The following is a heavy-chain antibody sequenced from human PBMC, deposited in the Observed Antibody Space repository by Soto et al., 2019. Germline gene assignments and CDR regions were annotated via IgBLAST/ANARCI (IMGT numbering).Heavy chain of an antibody. V-gene: IGHV3-30-3*01. Sequence: PGGSLRLSCAASGFTFSSYAMHWVRQAPGKGLEWVAVISYDGSNKYYADSVKGRFTISRDNSKNTLYLQMNSLRAEDTAVYCCARVRGSLNFDYWGQGTLVTVSS. CDR3: ARVRGSLNFDY. D-gene: IGHD3-3*01. CDR2: ISYDGSNK. CDR1: GFTFSSYA. J-gene: IGHJ4*02.